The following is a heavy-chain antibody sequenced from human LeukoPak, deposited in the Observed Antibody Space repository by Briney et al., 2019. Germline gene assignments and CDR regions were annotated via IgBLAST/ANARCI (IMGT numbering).Heavy chain of an antibody. Sequence: PGGSLRLSCAASGFSFSSYNMNWVRQAPGKGLEWVAFIRYDGSNKYYADSVKGRFTISRDNSKNTLYLQMNSLRAEDTAVYYCAKDGARTGYWDYWGQGTLVTVSS. V-gene: IGHV3-30*02. J-gene: IGHJ4*02. CDR2: IRYDGSNK. CDR3: AKDGARTGYWDY. D-gene: IGHD3/OR15-3a*01. CDR1: GFSFSSYN.